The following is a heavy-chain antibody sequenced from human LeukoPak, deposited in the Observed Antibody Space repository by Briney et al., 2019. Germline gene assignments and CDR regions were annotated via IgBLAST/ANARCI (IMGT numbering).Heavy chain of an antibody. J-gene: IGHJ4*02. D-gene: IGHD5-18*01. CDR3: ARAGHSYGTGYYFDY. V-gene: IGHV4-59*01. CDR1: GGSISSYY. Sequence: SETLSLTCTVSGGSISSYYWSWIRLPPGKGLEWIGYIYYTGTTYYNPSLKSRVTISLDTSKNQFSLKLSSVTAADAAVYYCARAGHSYGTGYYFDYWGQGALVTVSS. CDR2: IYYTGTT.